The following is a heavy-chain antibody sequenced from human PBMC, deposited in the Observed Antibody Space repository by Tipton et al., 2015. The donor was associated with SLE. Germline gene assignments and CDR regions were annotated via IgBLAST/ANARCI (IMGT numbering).Heavy chain of an antibody. D-gene: IGHD4-17*01. CDR1: GFTFSSYA. J-gene: IGHJ2*01. CDR3: ASLDYGDYEYFDL. Sequence: GSLRLSCAASGFTFSSYAMHWVCQAPGKGLEYVSAISSNGGSTYYANSVKGRFTISRDNSKNTLYLQMGSLRAEDMAVYYCASLDYGDYEYFDLWGRGTLVTVSS. CDR2: ISSNGGST. V-gene: IGHV3-64*01.